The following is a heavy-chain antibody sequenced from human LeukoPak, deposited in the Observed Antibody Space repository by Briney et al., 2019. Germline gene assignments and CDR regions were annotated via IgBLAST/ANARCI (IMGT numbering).Heavy chain of an antibody. CDR3: ARHSRQYDSSGVNWFDP. V-gene: IGHV4-59*08. J-gene: IGHJ5*02. CDR2: ISYSGST. CDR1: GGSISSYY. Sequence: PSETLSLTCTVSGGSISSYYWSWIRQPPGKGLEWIGHISYSGSTNYNPSLGSRVTISVDTSKNQFSLRLRSVNSADTAVYHCARHSRQYDSSGVNWFDPWGQGTLVTVSS. D-gene: IGHD3-22*01.